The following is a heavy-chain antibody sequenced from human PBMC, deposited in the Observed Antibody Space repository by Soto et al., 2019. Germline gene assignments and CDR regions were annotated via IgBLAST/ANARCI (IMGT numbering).Heavy chain of an antibody. CDR3: AKMGIDVPPERSYYYYGMDV. Sequence: GGSLRLSCAASGFTFSSYGMHWVHQAPGKGLEWVAVISYDGSNKYYADSVKGRFTISRDNSKNTLYLQMNSLRAEDTAVYYCAKMGIDVPPERSYYYYGMDVWGQGTTVTVSS. J-gene: IGHJ6*02. V-gene: IGHV3-30*18. CDR2: ISYDGSNK. CDR1: GFTFSSYG. D-gene: IGHD2-21*01.